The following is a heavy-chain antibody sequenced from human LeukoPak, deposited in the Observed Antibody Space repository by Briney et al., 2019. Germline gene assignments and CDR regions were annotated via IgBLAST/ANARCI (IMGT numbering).Heavy chain of an antibody. CDR3: ARDAVYDSSGYPFDP. V-gene: IGHV4-4*07. J-gene: IGHJ5*02. D-gene: IGHD3-22*01. CDR2: IYTSGST. Sequence: PSETLSLTCTVSGGSISSDYWSWIRQPAGKGLEWIGRIYTSGSTNYNPSLKSRVTMSVDTSKNQFSLKLSSVTAADTAVYYCARDAVYDSSGYPFDPWGQGTLVTVSS. CDR1: GGSISSDY.